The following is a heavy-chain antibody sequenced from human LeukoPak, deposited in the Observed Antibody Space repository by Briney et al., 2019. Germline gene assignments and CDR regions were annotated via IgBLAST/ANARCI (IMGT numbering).Heavy chain of an antibody. J-gene: IGHJ4*02. V-gene: IGHV3-30*04. CDR2: ISYDGSNK. CDR1: GFTLSSYA. D-gene: IGHD1-26*01. Sequence: GRSLRLSCAASGFTLSSYAMHWVRQAPGKGLEWVAVISYDGSNKYYADSVKGRFTISRDNAKNSLYLQMNSLRAEDTAVYYCARDVGTGGQGTLVTVSS. CDR3: ARDVGT.